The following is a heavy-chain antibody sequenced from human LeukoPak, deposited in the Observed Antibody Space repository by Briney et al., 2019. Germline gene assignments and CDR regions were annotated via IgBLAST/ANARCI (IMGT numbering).Heavy chain of an antibody. D-gene: IGHD3-16*01. CDR3: ARAVAYLFSNPIDY. CDR2: INPNSGGA. V-gene: IGHV1-2*02. CDR1: GYTLTGYY. J-gene: IGHJ4*02. Sequence: ASVKVSCKASGYTLTGYYIHWVRQAPGQGLEWMGWINPNSGGANYPQKFQGRVTMTRDTSISTAYMELSRLRSDDTAVYYCARAVAYLFSNPIDYWGQGTLVTVSS.